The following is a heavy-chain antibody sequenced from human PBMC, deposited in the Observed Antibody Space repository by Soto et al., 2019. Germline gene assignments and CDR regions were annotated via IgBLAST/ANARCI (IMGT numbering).Heavy chain of an antibody. D-gene: IGHD1-1*01. V-gene: IGHV5-51*01. Sequence: GESLKISCKGSGYSFTSYWIGWVRQMPGKGLEWMGIIYPGDSGTRYSPSFQGQVTISADKSISTAYLQWNSIKASDTAMYYCASIRDWNYYYYGMDVCGQGTSVTVSS. CDR1: GYSFTSYW. J-gene: IGHJ6*02. CDR2: IYPGDSGT. CDR3: ASIRDWNYYYYGMDV.